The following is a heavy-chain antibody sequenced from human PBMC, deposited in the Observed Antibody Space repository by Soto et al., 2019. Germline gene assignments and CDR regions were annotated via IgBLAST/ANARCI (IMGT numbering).Heavy chain of an antibody. CDR3: VKQWLDYFDH. J-gene: IGHJ4*02. D-gene: IGHD6-19*01. CDR1: GVTVTGYG. V-gene: IGHV3-30*18. Sequence: SLKISCASSGVTVTGYGMHWVRQAPGKGLEWVAVMSYDGRDQYYADSVKGRFTISRDTYRNTVDLQMNSLRAEDTAIYYCVKQWLDYFDHWGQGTLVTVSS. CDR2: MSYDGRDQ.